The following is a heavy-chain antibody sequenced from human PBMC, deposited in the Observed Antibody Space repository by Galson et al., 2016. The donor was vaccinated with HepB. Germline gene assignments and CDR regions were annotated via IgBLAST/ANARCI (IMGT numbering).Heavy chain of an antibody. CDR2: IFHTGST. J-gene: IGHJ6*02. D-gene: IGHD5-18*01. CDR1: GDSLKSAAYS. CDR3: ARDPGRVGYSYGYSGGDCYYGMDV. V-gene: IGHV4-30-2*01. Sequence: TLSLTCGVSGDSLKSAAYSWNWIRQPPGKGLEWIGYIFHTGSTYSNPSPKSRVTIWVDRSKNQVSLNMTSVTAADTAVYYCARDPGRVGYSYGYSGGDCYYGMDVWGQGTTVTVSS.